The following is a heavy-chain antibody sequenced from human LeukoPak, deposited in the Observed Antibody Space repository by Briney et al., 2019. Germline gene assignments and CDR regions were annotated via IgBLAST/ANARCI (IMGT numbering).Heavy chain of an antibody. Sequence: GGSLRLSCAASGFTFSSYEMNWVRQAPGKGLEWVSSISSSSSYIYYADSVKGRFTISRDNAKNSLYLQMNSLRAEDTAVYYCARGYYYDSSGYYYDQYAFDIWGQGTMVTVSS. CDR3: ARGYYYDSSGYYYDQYAFDI. V-gene: IGHV3-21*01. D-gene: IGHD3-22*01. J-gene: IGHJ3*02. CDR2: ISSSSSYI. CDR1: GFTFSSYE.